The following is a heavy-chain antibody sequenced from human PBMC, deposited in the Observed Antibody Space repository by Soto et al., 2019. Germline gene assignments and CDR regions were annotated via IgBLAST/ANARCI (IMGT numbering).Heavy chain of an antibody. CDR2: IIPIFGTA. Sequence: SVKVSCKASGGTFSSYAISWVRQAPGQGLEWMGGIIPIFGTANYAQKFQGRVTITADESTSTAYMELSSLRSEDTAVYYCARLDSSGYYSDYWGQGTLVTVSS. CDR1: GGTFSSYA. J-gene: IGHJ4*02. D-gene: IGHD3-22*01. V-gene: IGHV1-69*13. CDR3: ARLDSSGYYSDY.